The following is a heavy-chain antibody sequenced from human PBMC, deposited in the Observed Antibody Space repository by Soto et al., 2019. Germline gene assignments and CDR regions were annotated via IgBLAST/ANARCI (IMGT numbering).Heavy chain of an antibody. V-gene: IGHV1-18*01. J-gene: IGHJ2*01. CDR2: ISAYNGNT. CDR3: ARTTVIAAGHFDL. CDR1: GYTFTSYG. D-gene: IGHD4-4*01. Sequence: ASVKVSRQASGYTFTSYGISWVRQAPGQGLEWMGWISAYNGNTNYAQKLQGRVTMTTDTSTSTAYLALRSLRSDDTAVYNCARTTVIAAGHFDLWGRGTLVTVS.